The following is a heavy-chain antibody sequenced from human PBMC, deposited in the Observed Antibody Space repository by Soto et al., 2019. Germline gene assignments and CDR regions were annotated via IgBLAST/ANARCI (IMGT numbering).Heavy chain of an antibody. CDR2: INPSGGST. D-gene: IGHD2-2*01. J-gene: IGHJ6*02. CDR3: ARENAEAGMDV. CDR1: GYTFTSYY. Sequence: GASVKVSCNAPGYTFTSYYMHWVRQAPGQGLEWMGIINPSGGSTSYAQKFQGRVTMTRDTSTSTVYMELSSLRSEDTAVYYCARENAEAGMDVWGQGTTVTVSS. V-gene: IGHV1-46*01.